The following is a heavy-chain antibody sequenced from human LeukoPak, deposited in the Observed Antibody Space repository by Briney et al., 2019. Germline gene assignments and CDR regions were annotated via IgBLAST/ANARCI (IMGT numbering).Heavy chain of an antibody. J-gene: IGHJ3*02. CDR3: ARDIPYYDFLKGAFDI. V-gene: IGHV3-64*01. Sequence: GGSLRLSCAASGFTFSSYAMHWVRQAPGKGLEYVSAISSNGGSTYYANSVKGRFTISRDNSKNTLYLQMGSLRAEDMAVYYCARDIPYYDFLKGAFDIWGQGTMVTVSS. CDR2: ISSNGGST. D-gene: IGHD3-9*01. CDR1: GFTFSSYA.